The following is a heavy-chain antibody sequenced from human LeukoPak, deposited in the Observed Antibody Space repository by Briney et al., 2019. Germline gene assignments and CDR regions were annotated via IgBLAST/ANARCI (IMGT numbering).Heavy chain of an antibody. CDR3: ARVYYDSSNYYYVLS. Sequence: SETLSLTCSVSVGSISSGDYYWSWIRQPPGKGLEWIGYIYYSGSTYYNPSLKSRVTISVETSKNQFSLRLSSVTAADTAVYYCARVYYDSSNYYYVLSWGQGTLVTVSS. CDR2: IYYSGST. J-gene: IGHJ4*02. V-gene: IGHV4-30-4*08. D-gene: IGHD3-22*01. CDR1: VGSISSGDYY.